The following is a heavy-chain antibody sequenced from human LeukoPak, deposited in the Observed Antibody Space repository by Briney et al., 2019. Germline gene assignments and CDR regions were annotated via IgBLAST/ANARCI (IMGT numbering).Heavy chain of an antibody. D-gene: IGHD2-2*01. J-gene: IGHJ4*02. CDR1: GFTFSSYS. Sequence: GGSLRLSCAASGFTFSSYSMNWVRQAPGKGLEWVSSISSSSSYIYYADSVKGRFTISRDNAKNSLYLQMNSLRAEDTAVYYCARDRAPYQLLYYWGQGTLVTVSS. CDR2: ISSSSSYI. V-gene: IGHV3-21*01. CDR3: ARDRAPYQLLYY.